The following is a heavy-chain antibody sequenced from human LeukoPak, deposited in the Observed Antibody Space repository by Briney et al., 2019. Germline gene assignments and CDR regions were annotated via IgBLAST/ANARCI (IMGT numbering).Heavy chain of an antibody. CDR3: ARDSRDYYMDV. J-gene: IGHJ6*03. Sequence: ASVKVSCKASGCTFTGYYMHWVRQAPGQGLEWMGRINPNSGSTNYAQKFQGRVTMTRDTSTSTAYMELSRLRSDDTAVYYCARDSRDYYMDVWGKGTTVTVSS. CDR2: INPNSGST. V-gene: IGHV1-2*06. CDR1: GCTFTGYY.